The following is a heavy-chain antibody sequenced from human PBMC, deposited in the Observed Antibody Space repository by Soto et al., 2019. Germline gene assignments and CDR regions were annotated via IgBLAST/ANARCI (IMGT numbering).Heavy chain of an antibody. CDR2: IIPIFGTT. CDR3: ALGWVRGFYYPLRIDP. CDR1: GGTFSTYG. D-gene: IGHD1-26*01. J-gene: IGHJ5*02. V-gene: IGHV1-69*01. Sequence: QVQLVQSGAEVKKPGSSVKVSCKSSGGTFSTYGFFWVRQAPGQGLEWMGGIIPIFGTTNYAQKFQDRVTITTDESPSTVYMELTNLISEDTAVYYCALGWVRGFYYPLRIDPWGQGTLVTVSS.